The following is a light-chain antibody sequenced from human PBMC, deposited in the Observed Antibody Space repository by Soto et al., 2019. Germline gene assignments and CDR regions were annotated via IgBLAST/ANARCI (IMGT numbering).Light chain of an antibody. CDR3: SSYAGSNNLDV. CDR1: SSDVGGYNY. CDR2: EVS. J-gene: IGLJ1*01. Sequence: QSVLTQPPSASGSPGQSVTISCTGTSSDVGGYNYVSWYQQHPGKAPKLMIYEVSKRPSGVPDRFSGSKSGNTASLTVSGLQAEDEADYYCSSYAGSNNLDVFGTETKVTVL. V-gene: IGLV2-8*01.